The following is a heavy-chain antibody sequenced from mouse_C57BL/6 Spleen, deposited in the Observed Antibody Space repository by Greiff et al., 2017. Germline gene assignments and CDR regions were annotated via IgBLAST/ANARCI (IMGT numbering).Heavy chain of an antibody. D-gene: IGHD1-1*01. V-gene: IGHV1-15*01. CDR2: IDPETGGT. Sequence: QVQLQQSGAELVRPGASVTLSCKASGYTFTDYEMHWVKQTPVHGLEWIGAIDPETGGTAYNQKFKGKAILTADKSSSTAYMELRSLTSEDSAVYYCTRWGGSSHWYFDVWGTGTTVTVAS. CDR3: TRWGGSSHWYFDV. J-gene: IGHJ1*03. CDR1: GYTFTDYE.